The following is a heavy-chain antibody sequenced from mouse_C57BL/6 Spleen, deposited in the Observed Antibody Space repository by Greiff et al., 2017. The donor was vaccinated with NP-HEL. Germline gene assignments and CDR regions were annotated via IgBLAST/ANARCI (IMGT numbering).Heavy chain of an antibody. J-gene: IGHJ1*03. D-gene: IGHD3-3*01. Sequence: EVQGVESGPELVKPGASVKISCKASGYSFTGYYMHWVKQSHGNILDWIGYIYPYNGGSSYNQKFKGKATLTVDKSSSTAYMERRSLTSEDSAVYYCARSSRDRWYFDVWGTRTTVTVSS. CDR1: GYSFTGYY. CDR3: ARSSRDRWYFDV. V-gene: IGHV1-31*01. CDR2: IYPYNGGS.